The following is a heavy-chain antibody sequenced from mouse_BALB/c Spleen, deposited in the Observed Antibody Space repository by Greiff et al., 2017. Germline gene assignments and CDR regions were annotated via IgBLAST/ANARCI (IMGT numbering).Heavy chain of an antibody. V-gene: IGHV2-9*02. CDR3: ARESPYGNPFAY. CDR2: IWAGGST. CDR1: GFSLTSYG. J-gene: IGHJ3*01. Sequence: VQLQQSGPGLVAPSQSLSITCTVSGFSLTSYGVHWVRQPPGKGLEWLGVIWAGGSTNYNSALMSRLSISKDNSKSQVFLKMNSLQTDDTAMYYCARESPYGNPFAYWGQGTLVTVSA. D-gene: IGHD2-1*01.